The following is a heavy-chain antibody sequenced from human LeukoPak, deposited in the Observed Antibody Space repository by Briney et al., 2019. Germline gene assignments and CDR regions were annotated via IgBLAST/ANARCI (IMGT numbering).Heavy chain of an antibody. CDR3: ARQRLRLGEPFDY. Sequence: PSETLSLTCTVSGGSISRYYWSWIRQPPGKGLERIGYIYDSGSTNYNPSLKSRVTISVDTSKNQFSLKLSSVTAADTAVYYCARQRLRLGEPFDYWGQGTLVTVSS. D-gene: IGHD3-16*01. CDR1: GGSISRYY. J-gene: IGHJ4*02. V-gene: IGHV4-59*08. CDR2: IYDSGST.